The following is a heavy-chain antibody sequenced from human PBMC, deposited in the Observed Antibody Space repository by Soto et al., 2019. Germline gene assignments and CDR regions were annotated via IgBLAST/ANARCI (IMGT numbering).Heavy chain of an antibody. CDR1: GFTFSSYS. V-gene: IGHV3-48*01. Sequence: GVLRLSCAASGFTFSSYSMNWVRQAPGKGLEWVSYISSSSSTIYYADSVKGRFTISRDNAKNSLYLQMNSLRAEDTAVYYCARALSIMITFGGVIVKEVAFDIWGQGTMVTVSS. CDR2: ISSSSSTI. CDR3: ARALSIMITFGGVIVKEVAFDI. D-gene: IGHD3-16*02. J-gene: IGHJ3*02.